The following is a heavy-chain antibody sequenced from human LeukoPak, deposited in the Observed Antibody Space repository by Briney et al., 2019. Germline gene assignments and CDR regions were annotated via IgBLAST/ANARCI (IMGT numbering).Heavy chain of an antibody. J-gene: IGHJ3*02. D-gene: IGHD1-14*01. V-gene: IGHV4-4*07. Sequence: SETLSLTCTVSGGSISSYYWSWIRQPAGKGLEWIGRIYTSGSTNYNPSLKSRVTISVDTSKNQFSLKLSSATAADTAVYYCARYPGATAAFDIWGQGTMVTVSS. CDR1: GGSISSYY. CDR2: IYTSGST. CDR3: ARYPGATAAFDI.